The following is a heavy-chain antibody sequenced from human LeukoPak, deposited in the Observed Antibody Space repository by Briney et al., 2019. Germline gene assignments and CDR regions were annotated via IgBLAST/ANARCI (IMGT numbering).Heavy chain of an antibody. V-gene: IGHV1-8*03. J-gene: IGHJ5*02. CDR2: MNPNSGNT. CDR3: ARGGIPNIVVVPAASNWFDP. Sequence: GASVKVSCKASGYTFTSYDINWVRQATGQGLEWMGWMNPNSGNTGYAQKFQGRVTITRNTSISTAYMELSSLRSEDTAVYYCARGGIPNIVVVPAASNWFDPWGQGTLVTVSS. CDR1: GYTFTSYD. D-gene: IGHD2-2*01.